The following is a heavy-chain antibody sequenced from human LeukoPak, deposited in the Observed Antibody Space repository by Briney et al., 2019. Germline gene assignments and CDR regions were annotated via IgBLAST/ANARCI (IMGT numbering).Heavy chain of an antibody. Sequence: SETLSLTCTVPGGSISSYYWSWIRQPPGKGLEWIGYIYYSGSTYYNPSLKSRVTISVDTSKNQFSLKLSSVTAADTAVYYCARVMWFGDKNDWFDPWGQGTLVTVSS. J-gene: IGHJ5*02. D-gene: IGHD3-10*01. CDR1: GGSISSYY. CDR2: IYYSGST. CDR3: ARVMWFGDKNDWFDP. V-gene: IGHV4-59*06.